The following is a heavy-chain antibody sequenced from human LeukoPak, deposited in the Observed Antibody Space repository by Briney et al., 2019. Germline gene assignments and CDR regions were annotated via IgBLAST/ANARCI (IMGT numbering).Heavy chain of an antibody. CDR3: ARDSSDYYDSSGYPNWFDP. J-gene: IGHJ5*02. D-gene: IGHD3-22*01. Sequence: SVKVSCKASGGTFSSYTISWVRQAPGQGLEWMGRIIPILGIANYAQKFQGRVTITADESTSTAYMELSSLRSEDTAVYYCARDSSDYYDSSGYPNWFDPWGQGTLVTVSS. V-gene: IGHV1-69*04. CDR1: GGTFSSYT. CDR2: IIPILGIA.